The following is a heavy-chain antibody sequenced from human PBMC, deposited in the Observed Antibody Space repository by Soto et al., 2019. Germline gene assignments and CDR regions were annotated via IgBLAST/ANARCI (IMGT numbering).Heavy chain of an antibody. CDR1: GGSISSSSYY. CDR3: ARQTYDFWSGYFIYYYYGMDV. Sequence: PSETLSLTCTVSGGSISSSSYYWGWIRQPPGKGLEWIGSIYYSGSTYYNPSLKSRVTISVDTSKNQFSLKRSSVTAADTAVYYCARQTYDFWSGYFIYYYYGMDVWGQGTTVTVSS. J-gene: IGHJ6*02. D-gene: IGHD3-3*01. V-gene: IGHV4-39*01. CDR2: IYYSGST.